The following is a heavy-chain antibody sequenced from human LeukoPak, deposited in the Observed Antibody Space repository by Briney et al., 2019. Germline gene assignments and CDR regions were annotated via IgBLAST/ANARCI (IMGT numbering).Heavy chain of an antibody. CDR2: IYYSGST. Sequence: PSXTXXLTCTXXGGSISSGDXYWSWIRQPPGKGLEWIGYIYYSGSTYYNPSLKSRVTISVDTSKNQFSLKLSSVTAADTAVYYCARDTYCSSTSCHYYYYYMDVWGKGTTVTVSS. J-gene: IGHJ6*03. CDR1: GGSISSGDXY. D-gene: IGHD2-2*01. V-gene: IGHV4-30-4*08. CDR3: ARDTYCSSTSCHYYYYYMDV.